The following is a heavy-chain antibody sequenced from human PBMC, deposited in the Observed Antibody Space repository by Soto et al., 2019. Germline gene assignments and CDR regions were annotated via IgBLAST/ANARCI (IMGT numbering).Heavy chain of an antibody. CDR1: GGSFSGYC. CDR3: AGYSNSWSKYVKH. CDR2: ICHGGGA. J-gene: IGHJ1*01. V-gene: IGHV4-34*01. Sequence: SSETLSLTCAVYGGSFSGYCWSWIRQTPGERLEWVGDICHGGGANYNPSLKSRVSFSMDPSKNQFSLKLNSVMATDTAVYYCAGYSNSWSKYVKHWGRGSLVTAPQ. D-gene: IGHD6-13*01.